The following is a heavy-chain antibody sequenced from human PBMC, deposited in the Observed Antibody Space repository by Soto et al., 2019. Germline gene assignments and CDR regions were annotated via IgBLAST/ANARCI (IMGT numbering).Heavy chain of an antibody. V-gene: IGHV5-51*01. Sequence: GESLKISCKGSGYSFTSYWIGWVRQMPGKGLEWMGIIYPGDSDTRYSPSFQGQVTISADKSISTAYLQWSSLKASDTAMYYCASSVKPSTHYYYGMDVWGQGTTVTVS. CDR1: GYSFTSYW. J-gene: IGHJ6*02. CDR3: ASSVKPSTHYYYGMDV. CDR2: IYPGDSDT. D-gene: IGHD1-1*01.